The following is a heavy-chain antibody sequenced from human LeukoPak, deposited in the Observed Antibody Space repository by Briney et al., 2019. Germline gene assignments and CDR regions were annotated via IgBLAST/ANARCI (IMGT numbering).Heavy chain of an antibody. CDR3: ARPRRYNWTHYYYYYGMDV. CDR2: IIPIFGTA. Sequence: ASVKVSCKASGGTFSSYAISWVRQAPGQGLEWMGGIIPIFGTANYAQKFQGRVTITADESTSTAYMELSSLRSEDTAVYYCARPRRYNWTHYYYYYGMDVWGQGTTVTVSS. J-gene: IGHJ6*02. CDR1: GGTFSSYA. D-gene: IGHD1-1*01. V-gene: IGHV1-69*13.